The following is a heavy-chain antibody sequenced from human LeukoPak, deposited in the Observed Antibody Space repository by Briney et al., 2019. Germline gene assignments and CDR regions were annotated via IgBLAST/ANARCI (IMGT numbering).Heavy chain of an antibody. V-gene: IGHV4-59*08. CDR1: GGSISGYY. D-gene: IGHD6-13*01. CDR2: IYYSGST. J-gene: IGHJ4*02. Sequence: LETLSLTCTVSGGSISGYYWTWIRQSPGKGLEWIGFIYYSGSTNYNPSLKSRVTISVDTSKNQFCLKLSSVTAADTAVYYCVGQQLTDFDYWGQGTLVTVPT. CDR3: VGQQLTDFDY.